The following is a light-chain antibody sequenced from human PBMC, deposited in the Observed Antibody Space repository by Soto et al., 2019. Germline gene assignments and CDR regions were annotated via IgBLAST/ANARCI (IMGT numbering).Light chain of an antibody. V-gene: IGLV1-51*02. Sequence: QSVLTQPPSVSAAPGQTITISCSGSSSNIGNNSVSWYQQLPGTAPKLLIYENNKRPSGIPDRFSGSKSGTSATLGITGLQTGDEADYYCGTWDSSLSAVVFGGGTQLTVL. CDR1: SSNIGNNS. CDR3: GTWDSSLSAVV. CDR2: ENN. J-gene: IGLJ3*02.